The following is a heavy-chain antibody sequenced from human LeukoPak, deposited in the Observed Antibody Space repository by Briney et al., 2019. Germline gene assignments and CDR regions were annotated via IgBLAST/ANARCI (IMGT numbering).Heavy chain of an antibody. CDR3: ARGATVTSFVSSQRDYYYYHGMDV. D-gene: IGHD4-17*01. J-gene: IGHJ6*02. V-gene: IGHV3-33*01. CDR2: IWYDGSNK. CDR1: GFTFRNYG. Sequence: GGSLRLSCAASGFTFRNYGMHWVRQAPGKGLEWVAVIWYDGSNKYYADSVKGRFTISRDNSKNTLYLQMNSLRAEDTAVYYCARGATVTSFVSSQRDYYYYHGMDVWGQGTTITVSS.